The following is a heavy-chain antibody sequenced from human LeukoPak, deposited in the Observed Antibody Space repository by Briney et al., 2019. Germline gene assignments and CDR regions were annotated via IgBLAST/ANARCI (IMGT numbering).Heavy chain of an antibody. V-gene: IGHV1-2*02. CDR3: AREDSCGYATGYPDY. J-gene: IGHJ4*02. Sequence: GASVKVSCKASGYTFTGYYMHWVRQAPGQGLEWMGWINPNSGGTNYAQKFQGRVTMTRDTSISTAYMELSRLRSDDTAVYYCAREDSCGYATGYPDYWGQGTLVTVSS. D-gene: IGHD3-22*01. CDR2: INPNSGGT. CDR1: GYTFTGYY.